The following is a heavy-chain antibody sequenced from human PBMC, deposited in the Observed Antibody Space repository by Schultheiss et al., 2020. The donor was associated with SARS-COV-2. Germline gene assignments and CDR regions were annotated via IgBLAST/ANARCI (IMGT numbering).Heavy chain of an antibody. V-gene: IGHV4-31*03. Sequence: SETLSLTCTVSGGSISSGGYYWSCIRQHPGKGLEWIGYIYYSGSTYYNPSLKSRVTISVDTSKNQFSLKLSSVTAADTAVYYCARAESGDSVVVVASDAFDIWGQGTMVTVSS. CDR1: GGSISSGGYY. CDR3: ARAESGDSVVVVASDAFDI. D-gene: IGHD2-15*01. CDR2: IYYSGST. J-gene: IGHJ3*02.